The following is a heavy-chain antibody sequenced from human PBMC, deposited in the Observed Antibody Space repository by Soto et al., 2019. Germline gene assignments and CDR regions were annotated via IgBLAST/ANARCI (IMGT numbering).Heavy chain of an antibody. J-gene: IGHJ6*02. CDR2: IWYDGSNK. CDR1: GFTFSSYG. D-gene: IGHD3-10*01. V-gene: IGHV3-33*01. CDR3: ARLARGYGMDV. Sequence: PGGSLRLSCDASGFTFSSYGMHWVRQAPGKGLEWVAVIWYDGSNKYYADSVKGRFTISRDNSKNTLYLQMNSLRAEDTAVYYCARLARGYGMDVWGQGTTVTVSS.